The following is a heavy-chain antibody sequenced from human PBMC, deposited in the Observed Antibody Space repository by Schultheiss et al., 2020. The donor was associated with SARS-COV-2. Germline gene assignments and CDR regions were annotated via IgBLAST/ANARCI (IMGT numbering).Heavy chain of an antibody. J-gene: IGHJ6*02. D-gene: IGHD3-3*01. CDR3: AKGALRFLEWLPRDYGVDV. CDR2: ISSSGTYI. Sequence: GGSLRLSCAASGFTFSSYAMSWVRQAPGKGLEWVSSISSSGTYIYYADSVKGRFATSRDNAKNSLYLQINSLRAEDTALYYCAKGALRFLEWLPRDYGVDVWGQGTTVTVSS. CDR1: GFTFSSYA. V-gene: IGHV3-21*04.